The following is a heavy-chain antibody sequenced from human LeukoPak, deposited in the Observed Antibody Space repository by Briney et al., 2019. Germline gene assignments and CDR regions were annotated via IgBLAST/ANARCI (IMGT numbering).Heavy chain of an antibody. Sequence: SETLSLTCAVYGGSFSGYYWSWIRQPPGKGLEWIGEINHSGSTNYKPSLKSRVTISVDTSKNQFSLKLSSVTAADTAVYYCARGGKQWLPRHYYYGMDVWGQGTTVTVSS. V-gene: IGHV4-34*01. J-gene: IGHJ6*02. CDR3: ARGGKQWLPRHYYYGMDV. CDR2: INHSGST. D-gene: IGHD6-19*01. CDR1: GGSFSGYY.